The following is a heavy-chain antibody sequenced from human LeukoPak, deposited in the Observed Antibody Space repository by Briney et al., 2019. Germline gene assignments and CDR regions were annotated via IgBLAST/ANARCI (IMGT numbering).Heavy chain of an antibody. CDR3: AKEGNSGSYYFDY. CDR2: ISYDGSNK. V-gene: IGHV3-30*18. J-gene: IGHJ4*02. Sequence: PGRSLRLSCAASGFTFSSYDMHWVRRAPGKGLEWVTVISYDGSNKYSADSVKGRFTISRDNSKNTLYLQMNRLRAEDTAVYYCAKEGNSGSYYFDYWGQGTLVTVSS. D-gene: IGHD1-26*01. CDR1: GFTFSSYD.